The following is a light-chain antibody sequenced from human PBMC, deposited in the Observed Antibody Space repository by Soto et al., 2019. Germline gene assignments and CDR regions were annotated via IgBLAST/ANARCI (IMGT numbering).Light chain of an antibody. Sequence: EIVLTQSPGTLSLSPGERATLSCRASQSVSNRYLAWFQQKPGQAPRLLIYGASSRATGIPDRFSGSGSGTDFTLTSSRLEPEDYAVYYCQQYGSTPPHSFGQGTKLEIK. CDR3: QQYGSTPPHS. CDR1: QSVSNRY. V-gene: IGKV3-20*01. J-gene: IGKJ2*03. CDR2: GAS.